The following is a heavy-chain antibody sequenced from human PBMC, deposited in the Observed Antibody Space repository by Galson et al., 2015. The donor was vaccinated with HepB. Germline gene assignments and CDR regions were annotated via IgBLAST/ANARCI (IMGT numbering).Heavy chain of an antibody. CDR2: ISNTASTI. CDR3: ARVPRFLKWLNGDWCDP. V-gene: IGHV3-48*03. D-gene: IGHD3-3*01. CDR1: GSTFSSYS. J-gene: IGHJ5*02. Sequence: SLRLSCAASGSTFSSYSMSWVRQAPGRGLEWVSYISNTASTIYYADSVKGRFTMSRDNASRSVDLQMNNLRAEDTAVYYCARVPRFLKWLNGDWCDPWGQGTLFTVSS.